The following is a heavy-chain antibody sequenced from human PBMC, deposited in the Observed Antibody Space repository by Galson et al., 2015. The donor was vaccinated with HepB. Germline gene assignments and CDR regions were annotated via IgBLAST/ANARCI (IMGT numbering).Heavy chain of an antibody. J-gene: IGHJ4*02. CDR1: GFTFSSHA. CDR3: AKDLSGSGTYDY. Sequence: SLRLSCAVSGFTFSSHAMHWVRQTPGKGLEWVAIILHDGGGIRYADSVKGQFTISRDNSKNTLSLQMDSLRVEDTALYYCAKDLSGSGTYDYWGQGTLVTVSS. CDR2: ILHDGGGI. V-gene: IGHV3-30*02. D-gene: IGHD3-10*01.